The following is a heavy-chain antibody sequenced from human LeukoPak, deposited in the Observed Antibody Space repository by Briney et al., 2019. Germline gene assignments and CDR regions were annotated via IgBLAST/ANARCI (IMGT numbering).Heavy chain of an antibody. CDR2: ISGSGGST. Sequence: PGGSLRLSCAASGFTFSSYAMSWVHQAPGKGLEWVSAISGSGGSTYYADSVKGRFTISRDNSKNTLYLQMNSLRAEDTAVYYCAKDRLATRTFDYWGQGTLVTVSS. CDR3: AKDRLATRTFDY. CDR1: GFTFSSYA. J-gene: IGHJ4*02. D-gene: IGHD5-24*01. V-gene: IGHV3-23*01.